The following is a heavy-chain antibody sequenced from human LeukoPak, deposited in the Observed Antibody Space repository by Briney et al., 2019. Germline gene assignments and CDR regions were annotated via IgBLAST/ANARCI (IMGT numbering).Heavy chain of an antibody. CDR1: GFTFTSHA. Sequence: GGSLRLSCAASGFTFTSHAMNWVRQAPGKGLERVSGITPGGDNTYDADSVKGRFTISRDNSKNTLYLQINSLRAEDTAVYYCAKDRPYDYDSSGFMAFDIWGQGTMVTVS. J-gene: IGHJ3*02. CDR2: ITPGGDNT. V-gene: IGHV3-23*01. CDR3: AKDRPYDYDSSGFMAFDI. D-gene: IGHD3-22*01.